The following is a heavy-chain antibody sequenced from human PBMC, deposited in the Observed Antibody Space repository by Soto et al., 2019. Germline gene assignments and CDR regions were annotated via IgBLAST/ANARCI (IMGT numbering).Heavy chain of an antibody. J-gene: IGHJ5*02. CDR3: AHRGYGDFPRDNWFDP. Sequence: QITLKESGPTLVKPTQTLTLTCTFSGFSLTTGGAGVGWIRQPPGKALEWLALSYWNDDSRYSPSLNSRLTITKDTSKNQVVLRMNNMDPVATATYYCAHRGYGDFPRDNWFDPWGQGSLVIVSS. V-gene: IGHV2-5*01. D-gene: IGHD4-17*01. CDR1: GFSLTTGGAG. CDR2: SYWNDDS.